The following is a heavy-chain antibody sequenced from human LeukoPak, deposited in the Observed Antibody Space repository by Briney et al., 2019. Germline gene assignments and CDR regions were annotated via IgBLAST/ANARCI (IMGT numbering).Heavy chain of an antibody. D-gene: IGHD6-13*01. J-gene: IGHJ4*02. CDR1: GFTFSSYS. V-gene: IGHV3-21*01. Sequence: GGSLRLSCTASGFTFSSYSMNWVRRSPGRGREWLSSINSSNSYIYYPGSVKSRFPISKDNAQTSLSLQMNSLRAEDTAVYYCGREGYSSSWYSYWGQGTVVSVSS. CDR3: GREGYSSSWYSY. CDR2: INSSNSYI.